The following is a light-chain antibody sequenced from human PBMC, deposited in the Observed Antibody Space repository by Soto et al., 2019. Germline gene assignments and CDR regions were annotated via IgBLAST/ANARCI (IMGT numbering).Light chain of an antibody. CDR1: HSVSNY. V-gene: IGKV3-11*01. Sequence: EIVLTQSPATLSLSPGERSTLSCMASHSVSNYLAWYQQKPCHPPRLLVFDASNRATGIPASFSGSGSGTDFTLTISSLEHEDFAAYYCQQRSDWHRITFGQGTRLEIK. CDR2: DAS. J-gene: IGKJ5*01. CDR3: QQRSDWHRIT.